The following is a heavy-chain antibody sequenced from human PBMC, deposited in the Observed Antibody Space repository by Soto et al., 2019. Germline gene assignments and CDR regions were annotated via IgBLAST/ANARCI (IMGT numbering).Heavy chain of an antibody. V-gene: IGHV4-34*01. D-gene: IGHD1-26*01. J-gene: IGHJ6*02. CDR3: ARGSRVKIPAATGRDYYYHGLDV. Sequence: PSETLSLTCAVYGGSFRGYYWSWIRQPPGKGLEWIGEINHRGSANYNPSVKSRVTISVDTSKNQFSLKLNSVTAADTDMYYCARGSRVKIPAATGRDYYYHGLDVWAQGTAVTVSS. CDR2: INHRGSA. CDR1: GGSFRGYY.